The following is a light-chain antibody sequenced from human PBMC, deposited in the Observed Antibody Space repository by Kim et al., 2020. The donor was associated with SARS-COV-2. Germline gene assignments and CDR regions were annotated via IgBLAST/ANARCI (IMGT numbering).Light chain of an antibody. J-gene: IGKJ4*01. CDR3: QQYVRSPLT. CDR2: DAS. Sequence: LSPGERATLSCRASQTVISNYLAWFQQKPGQTPRLLIYDASRRATGIPDRFSGSGSGTDFTLTISRLEPEDFAVYYCQQYVRSPLTFGGGTKLEIK. V-gene: IGKV3-20*01. CDR1: QTVISNY.